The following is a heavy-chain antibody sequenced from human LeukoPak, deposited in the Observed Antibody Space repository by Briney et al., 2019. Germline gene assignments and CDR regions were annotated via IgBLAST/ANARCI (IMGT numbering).Heavy chain of an antibody. D-gene: IGHD6-19*01. CDR1: GFTFSSYW. Sequence: GGSLRLSCAASGFTFSSYWLTWVRQAPGKGLEWVANIKQDGSEKYYVDSVKGRFTISRDNAKNSLYLQMNSLRVEDTAVYYCARRSSSGWWFDYWGQGTLVTVSS. V-gene: IGHV3-7*01. J-gene: IGHJ4*02. CDR2: IKQDGSEK. CDR3: ARRSSSGWWFDY.